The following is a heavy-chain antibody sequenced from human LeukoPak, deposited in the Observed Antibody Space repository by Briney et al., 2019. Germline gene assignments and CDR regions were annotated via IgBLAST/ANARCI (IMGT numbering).Heavy chain of an antibody. CDR3: ARDLIRMVRGVMGAFDI. V-gene: IGHV1-8*01. J-gene: IGHJ3*02. CDR2: MSPNSGNT. D-gene: IGHD3-10*01. CDR1: GYTFTNYD. Sequence: ASGKVSCKASGYTFTNYDINWVRQATGQGLEWVGWMSPNSGNTGYAQKFQGRVTMTRSTFIDTAYMELSSLKSEDTAVYYCARDLIRMVRGVMGAFDIWGQGTMVTVSS.